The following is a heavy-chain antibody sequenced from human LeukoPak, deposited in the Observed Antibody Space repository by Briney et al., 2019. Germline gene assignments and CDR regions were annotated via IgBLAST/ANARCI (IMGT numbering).Heavy chain of an antibody. CDR1: GGSISSYY. V-gene: IGHV4-59*01. CDR3: ARTGIAVAGEPFDY. CDR2: IYYSGST. D-gene: IGHD6-19*01. J-gene: IGHJ4*02. Sequence: SETLSLTCTVSGGSISSYYWSWIWQPPGKGLEWIGYIYYSGSTNYNPSLKSRVTISVDTSKNQFSLKLSSVTAADTAVYYCARTGIAVAGEPFDYWGQGTLVTVSS.